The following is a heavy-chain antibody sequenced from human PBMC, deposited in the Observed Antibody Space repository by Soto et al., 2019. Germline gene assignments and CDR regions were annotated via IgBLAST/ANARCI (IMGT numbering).Heavy chain of an antibody. Sequence: ASVKVSCKASGYTFTSYDINWVRQATGQGLEWMGWMNPNSGNTGYAQKFQGRVTMTTDTSTSTAYMELRSLRSDDTAVYYCAREMMAAAGTVWFDPWGQGTLVTVSS. CDR1: GYTFTSYD. V-gene: IGHV1-8*01. CDR2: MNPNSGNT. CDR3: AREMMAAAGTVWFDP. J-gene: IGHJ5*02. D-gene: IGHD6-13*01.